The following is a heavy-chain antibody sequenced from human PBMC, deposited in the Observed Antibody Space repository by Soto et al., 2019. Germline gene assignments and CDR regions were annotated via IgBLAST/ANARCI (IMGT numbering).Heavy chain of an antibody. Sequence: TVKVSCKASGSIFSRYAISWVRQAPGQGLEWMGGIIPIFGTANYAQKFQGRVTITADESTSTAYMELSSLRSEDTAVYYCAMVGWLPLIVDYWGQGTLFSVSS. V-gene: IGHV1-69*13. CDR3: AMVGWLPLIVDY. J-gene: IGHJ4*02. CDR1: GSIFSRYA. CDR2: IIPIFGTA. D-gene: IGHD6-19*01.